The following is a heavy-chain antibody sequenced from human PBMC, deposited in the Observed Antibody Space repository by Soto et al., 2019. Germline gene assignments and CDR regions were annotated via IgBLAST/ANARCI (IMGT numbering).Heavy chain of an antibody. CDR1: GGSISSGGYY. Sequence: SETLSLTCTVSGGSISSGGYYWSWIRQHPGKGLEWIGYIYYSGSTYYNPSLKSRVTISVDTSKNQFSLKLSSVTAADTAVYYCARDTDWLHYSQLVGFDPWGQGSLVTVSS. J-gene: IGHJ5*02. CDR2: IYYSGST. D-gene: IGHD1-1*01. V-gene: IGHV4-31*03. CDR3: ARDTDWLHYSQLVGFDP.